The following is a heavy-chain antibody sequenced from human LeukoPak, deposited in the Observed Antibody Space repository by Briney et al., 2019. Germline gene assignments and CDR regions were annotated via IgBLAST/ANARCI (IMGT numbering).Heavy chain of an antibody. J-gene: IGHJ4*02. D-gene: IGHD3-9*01. Sequence: GGAPKLSCAAPGFTFSNHSMNWGPPAPRKGVGGGLYISSSSSTIYYADSVKGRFTISRDNAKNSLYLQMNSQRDEDTAVYYCAREGDILTGYLYWGQGTLVTVSS. CDR3: AREGDILTGYLY. V-gene: IGHV3-48*02. CDR2: ISSSSSTI. CDR1: GFTFSNHS.